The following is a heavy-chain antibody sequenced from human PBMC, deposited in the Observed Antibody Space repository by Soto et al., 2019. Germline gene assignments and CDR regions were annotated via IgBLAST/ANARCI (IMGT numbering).Heavy chain of an antibody. CDR3: ARDKGFADL. Sequence: QVQLQESGPGLVKPSETLSLTCTVSGGSISDNHWIYIRQPAGKGLEWIGRVYTGGDTNYNPSLESRVTMSRDTSKNQISLNLRSVTAADTAVYYCARDKGFADLWGQGTLVTVSA. V-gene: IGHV4-4*07. CDR1: GGSISDNH. D-gene: IGHD3-3*01. J-gene: IGHJ5*02. CDR2: VYTGGDT.